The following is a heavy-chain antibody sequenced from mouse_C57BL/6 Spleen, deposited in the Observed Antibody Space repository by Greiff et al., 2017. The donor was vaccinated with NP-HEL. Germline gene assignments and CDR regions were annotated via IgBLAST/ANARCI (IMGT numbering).Heavy chain of an antibody. D-gene: IGHD1-3*01. V-gene: IGHV5-4*03. CDR1: GFTFSSYA. J-gene: IGHJ2*01. Sequence: EVMLVESGGGLVKPGGSLKLSCAASGFTFSSYAMSWVRQTPEKRLEWVATISDGGSYTYYPDNVKGRFTISRDNAKNNLYLQMSHLKSEDTAMYYCARGGTNRRYFDYWGQGTTLTVSS. CDR3: ARGGTNRRYFDY. CDR2: ISDGGSYT.